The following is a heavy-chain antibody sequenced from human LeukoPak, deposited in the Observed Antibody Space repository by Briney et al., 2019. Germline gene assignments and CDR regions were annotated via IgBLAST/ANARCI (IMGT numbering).Heavy chain of an antibody. CDR3: ARSITSSWYGDFQH. CDR1: GGSISSYY. CDR2: IYYSGST. V-gene: IGHV4-59*01. Sequence: SETLSLTCTVSGGSISSYYWSWIRQPPGKGLEWIAYIYYSGSTNYNPSLKSRVTISVDMSKNQFSLKLTSVTAADTAVYYCARSITSSWYGDFQHWGQGTLVTVSS. J-gene: IGHJ1*01. D-gene: IGHD6-13*01.